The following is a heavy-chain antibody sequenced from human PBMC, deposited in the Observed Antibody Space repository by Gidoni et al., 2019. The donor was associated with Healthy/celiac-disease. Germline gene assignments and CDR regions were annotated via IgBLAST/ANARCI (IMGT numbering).Heavy chain of an antibody. J-gene: IGHJ4*02. CDR1: VFTFSSYA. Sequence: QVQLVESGGGVVQPGRSLRLSCAASVFTFSSYAMHWVRQAPGKGLEWVAGISYDGSNKYYADSVKGRFTISRDNSKNTLYLQMNSLRAEDTAVYYCAREGSYYFDYWGQGTLVTVSS. D-gene: IGHD1-26*01. CDR3: AREGSYYFDY. CDR2: ISYDGSNK. V-gene: IGHV3-30-3*01.